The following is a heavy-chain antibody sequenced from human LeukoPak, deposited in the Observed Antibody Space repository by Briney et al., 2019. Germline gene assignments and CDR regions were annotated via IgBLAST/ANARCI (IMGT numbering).Heavy chain of an antibody. CDR2: ISGSGGST. V-gene: IGHV3-23*01. J-gene: IGHJ4*02. Sequence: PGGSLRLSCAASGFTFSSYAMTWVRQAPWKRLEWVSSISGSGGSTYYVDSLKGRVTITRDNSKNTLYLQMNSLRAEDTAVYYCARIRELGLFDYWGQGTLVTVSS. CDR1: GFTFSSYA. D-gene: IGHD1-26*01. CDR3: ARIRELGLFDY.